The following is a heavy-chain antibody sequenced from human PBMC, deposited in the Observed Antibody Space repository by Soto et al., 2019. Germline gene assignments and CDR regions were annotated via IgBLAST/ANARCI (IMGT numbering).Heavy chain of an antibody. CDR3: ARDWGPYWFDP. CDR2: IYDSGAT. V-gene: IGHV4-61*01. D-gene: IGHD3-16*01. CDR1: GGSLSGGSYY. J-gene: IGHJ5*02. Sequence: SETLSLTCTVSGGSLSGGSYYWNWIRQPPGKQMEWIGYIYDSGATKYNPSLKSRVTISQDTSKNQFSLKMNSVTPSDTAVYYCARDWGPYWFDPWGQGILVTVSS.